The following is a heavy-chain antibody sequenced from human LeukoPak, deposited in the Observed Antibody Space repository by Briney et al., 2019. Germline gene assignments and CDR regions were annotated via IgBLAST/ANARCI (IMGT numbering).Heavy chain of an antibody. CDR1: GGSISSNNW. Sequence: PSGTLSLTCAVSGGSISSNNWWSWVRQPPGKGLEWIAEIYHSGNRNTNYNPSIKSRVTISLDKTKNQFSLRLSSVTAADTAIYYCTKVGKCGSIWYTDYWGQGTLVTVSS. CDR2: IYHSGNRNT. V-gene: IGHV4-4*02. J-gene: IGHJ4*02. D-gene: IGHD6-13*01. CDR3: TKVGKCGSIWYTDY.